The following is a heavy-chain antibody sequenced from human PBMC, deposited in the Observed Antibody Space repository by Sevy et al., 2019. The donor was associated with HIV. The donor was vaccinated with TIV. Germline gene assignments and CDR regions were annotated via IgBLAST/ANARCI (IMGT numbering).Heavy chain of an antibody. CDR2: ISYDGSNK. CDR3: AMNYYDSSGSSFFFDY. V-gene: IGHV3-30-3*01. CDR1: GFPFSTYA. J-gene: IGHJ4*02. D-gene: IGHD3-22*01. Sequence: GGSLRLSCAASGFPFSTYALHWVRQAPGKGLEWVAVISYDGSNKYYADSVKGRFTISRDSSKNTLYLQMNSLTTEDTAVYYCAMNYYDSSGSSFFFDYWGQGTLVTVSS.